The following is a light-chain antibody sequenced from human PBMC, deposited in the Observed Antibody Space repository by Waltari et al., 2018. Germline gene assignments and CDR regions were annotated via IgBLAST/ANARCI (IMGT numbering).Light chain of an antibody. J-gene: IGLJ1*01. V-gene: IGLV2-18*02. CDR3: SSYTSSNTFG. Sequence: QSALTQPPSVSGSPGQSVTISCTGTSSDVGSYNRVSWYQQPPGTAPKLMIYEVSNRPSGGPERFSGSKSGNADSLTIAGLQAEDEADYYCSSYTSSNTFGFGTGTKVTVL. CDR1: SSDVGSYNR. CDR2: EVS.